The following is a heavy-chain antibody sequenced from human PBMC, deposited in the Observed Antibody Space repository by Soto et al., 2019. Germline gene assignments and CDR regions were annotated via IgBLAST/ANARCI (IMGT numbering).Heavy chain of an antibody. CDR3: ARARRGVIHRGHNWFDP. V-gene: IGHV4-30-4*01. CDR2: IYYSGST. Sequence: PSETLSLTCTVSGGSISSGDYYWSWIRQPPGKGLEWIGYIYYSGSTYYNPSLKSRVTISVDTSKNQFSLKLSSVTAADTAVYYCARARRGVIHRGHNWFDPWGQGTLVTVSS. D-gene: IGHD3-10*01. CDR1: GGSISSGDYY. J-gene: IGHJ5*02.